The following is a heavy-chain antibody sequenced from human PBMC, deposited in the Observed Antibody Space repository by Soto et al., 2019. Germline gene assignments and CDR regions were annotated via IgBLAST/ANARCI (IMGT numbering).Heavy chain of an antibody. CDR1: GYTFTGYY. V-gene: IGHV1-2*02. CDR2: INPNSGGT. D-gene: IGHD2-2*01. Sequence: GASVKVSCKASGYTFTGYYMHWVRQAPGQGLEWMGWINPNSGGTNYAQKFRGRVTMTRDTSISTAYMELSSVTAADTAVYYCARGPVPNVYWGQGTLVTVSS. CDR3: ARGPVPNVY. J-gene: IGHJ4*02.